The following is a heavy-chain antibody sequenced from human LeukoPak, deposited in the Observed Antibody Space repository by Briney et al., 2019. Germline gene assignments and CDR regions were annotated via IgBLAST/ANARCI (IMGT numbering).Heavy chain of an antibody. CDR3: TVRDYDFWRGYHS. CDR1: GFTFTSSV. D-gene: IGHD3-3*01. Sequence: SVKVSCKASGFTFTSSVMQWVRQARGQRLEWIGWIVVGSGNTNYAQKFQERVTITRDMSTSTAYMELSSLRPEDTAVYYCTVRDYDFWRGYHSWGQGTLVTVSS. J-gene: IGHJ4*02. V-gene: IGHV1-58*02. CDR2: IVVGSGNT.